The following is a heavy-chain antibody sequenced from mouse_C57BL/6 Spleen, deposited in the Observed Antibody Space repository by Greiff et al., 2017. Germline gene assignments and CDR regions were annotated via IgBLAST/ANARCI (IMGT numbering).Heavy chain of an antibody. CDR1: GYTFTDYY. Sequence: EVQLQQSGPVLVKPGASVKMSCKASGYTFTDYYMNWVKQSHGKSLEWIGVINPYNGGTSYNQKFKGKATLTVDKSSSTAYMELNSLTSEDSAVYYCARSRLRYPLYFDVGGTGTTVTVSS. D-gene: IGHD1-1*01. J-gene: IGHJ1*03. V-gene: IGHV1-19*01. CDR2: INPYNGGT. CDR3: ARSRLRYPLYFDV.